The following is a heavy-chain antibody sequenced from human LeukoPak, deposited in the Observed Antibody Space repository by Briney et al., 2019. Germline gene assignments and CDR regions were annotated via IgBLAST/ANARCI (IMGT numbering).Heavy chain of an antibody. CDR1: GYTLTELS. CDR3: ARVYYYDSSGYSPMGY. V-gene: IGHV1-24*01. D-gene: IGHD3-22*01. CDR2: FDPEDGET. Sequence: ASVKVSCKVSGYTLTELSMHWVRQAPGKGLEWMGGFDPEDGETIYAQKFQGRVSMTEDTSTDTAYMELSNLRSEDTAVYYCARVYYYDSSGYSPMGYWGQGTLVTVSS. J-gene: IGHJ4*02.